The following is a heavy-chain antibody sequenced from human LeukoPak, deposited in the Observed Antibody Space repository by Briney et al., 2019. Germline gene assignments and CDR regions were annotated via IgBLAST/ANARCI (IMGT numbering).Heavy chain of an antibody. CDR1: GFTVSSNY. J-gene: IGHJ6*02. CDR3: ARNNGMDV. V-gene: IGHV3-7*03. CDR2: VNRDGSET. Sequence: PGGSLRLSCAASGFTVSSNYMNWVRQAPGRGPEWVANVNRDGSETYYLDSVKGRFTISKDNAKNSLYLQMNSLRAEDTALYHCARNNGMDVWGQGTTVIVSS.